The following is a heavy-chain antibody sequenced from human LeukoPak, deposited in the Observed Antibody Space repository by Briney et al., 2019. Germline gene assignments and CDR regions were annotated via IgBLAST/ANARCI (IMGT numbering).Heavy chain of an antibody. J-gene: IGHJ4*02. CDR2: MYNSVTT. D-gene: IGHD1-14*01. Sequence: PSQTLSLTCTVSGASIRGSITSGTYYWNWIRQPAGKGLEWIGRMYNSVTTINYNPSLKSRVTISVDTSKNQFSLNVTSVTAADTAVYYCARSTNRVDSWGQGTLVTVSS. V-gene: IGHV4-61*02. CDR1: GASIRGSITSGTYY. CDR3: ARSTNRVDS.